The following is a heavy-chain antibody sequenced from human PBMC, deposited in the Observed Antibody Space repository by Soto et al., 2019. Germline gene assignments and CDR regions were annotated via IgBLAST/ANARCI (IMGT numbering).Heavy chain of an antibody. CDR3: AKGRSRWSSETTFDD. V-gene: IGHV3-30*18. J-gene: IGHJ4*02. Sequence: GGSLRLSCAASGFTFSSYGMHWVRQAPGKGLEWVAVISYDGSNKYYADSVKGRFTISRDNSKNTLYLQMNSLRAEDTAVYYCAKGRSRWSSETTFDDWGQGTLVTVSS. CDR2: ISYDGSNK. CDR1: GFTFSSYG. D-gene: IGHD6-13*01.